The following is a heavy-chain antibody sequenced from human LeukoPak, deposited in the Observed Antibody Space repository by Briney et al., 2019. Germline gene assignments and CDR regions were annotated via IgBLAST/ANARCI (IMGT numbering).Heavy chain of an antibody. J-gene: IGHJ4*02. CDR1: GFSFNAYP. CDR2: ISHDGSKK. D-gene: IGHD2-2*01. V-gene: IGHV3-30-3*01. Sequence: GGSLSLSCAASGFSFNAYPMHWVRQAPGKGLEWVAVISHDGSKKYYADSVKGRFTVSRDNSKNTLYVQMTSLRPEDTAVYYCAKHGGVVIVPSTIPYARDPFDYWGQGILVTVSS. CDR3: AKHGGVVIVPSTIPYARDPFDY.